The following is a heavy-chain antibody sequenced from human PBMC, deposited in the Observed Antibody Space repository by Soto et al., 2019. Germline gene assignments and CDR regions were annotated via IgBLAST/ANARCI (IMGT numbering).Heavy chain of an antibody. CDR2: MSGSGATT. J-gene: IGHJ4*02. Sequence: GGSLRLSCAASGFTFSTYAMSWVRQSPGKGLEWVSAMSGSGATTHHADSVKGRFTISRDNSKNTLYLQMNSLRAEDTAVYYCAKDRAGTRYYFAYRGQGTLVTVSS. CDR1: GFTFSTYA. V-gene: IGHV3-23*01. D-gene: IGHD6-19*01. CDR3: AKDRAGTRYYFAY.